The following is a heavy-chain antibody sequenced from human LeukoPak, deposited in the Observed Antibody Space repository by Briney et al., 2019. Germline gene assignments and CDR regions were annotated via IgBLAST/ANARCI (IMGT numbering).Heavy chain of an antibody. CDR2: IYYSGST. D-gene: IGHD2-2*01. CDR1: GGSISSYY. J-gene: IGHJ4*02. CDR3: ARHTDCSSTSCYALDY. V-gene: IGHV4-59*08. Sequence: PSETLSLTCTVSGGSISSYYWSWIRQPPGKGLEWIGYIYYSGSTNYSPSLKSRVTISVDTSKNQFSLKLSSVTAADTAVYYCARHTDCSSTSCYALDYWGQGTLVTVSS.